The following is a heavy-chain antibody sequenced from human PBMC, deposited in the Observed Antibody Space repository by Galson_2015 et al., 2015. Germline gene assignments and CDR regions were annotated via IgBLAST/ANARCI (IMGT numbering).Heavy chain of an antibody. J-gene: IGHJ6*02. CDR2: INHSGST. CDR3: ARAHYDSSGYYYPYYYYGMDV. CDR1: GGSFRGYY. V-gene: IGHV4-34*01. D-gene: IGHD3-22*01. Sequence: TLSLTCAVYGGSFRGYYWSWIRQPPGKGLEWIGEINHSGSTNYNPSLKSRVTISVDTSKNQFSLKLSSVTAADTAVYYCARAHYDSSGYYYPYYYYGMDVWGQGTTVTVSS.